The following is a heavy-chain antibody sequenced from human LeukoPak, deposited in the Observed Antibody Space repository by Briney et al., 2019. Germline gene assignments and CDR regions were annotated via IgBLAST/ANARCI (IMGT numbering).Heavy chain of an antibody. CDR2: ISYDGTNK. CDR3: ARAPFYSGLDF. V-gene: IGHV3-30-3*01. J-gene: IGHJ4*02. CDR1: GFTFSSYA. Sequence: GGSLRLSCAASGFTFSSYAMHWVRQAPGKGLEWVAMISYDGTNKYYADSVKGRFTISRDNSQNTPYLQMNSLRAEDTAVYYCARAPFYSGLDFWGQGTLVTVSS. D-gene: IGHD1-26*01.